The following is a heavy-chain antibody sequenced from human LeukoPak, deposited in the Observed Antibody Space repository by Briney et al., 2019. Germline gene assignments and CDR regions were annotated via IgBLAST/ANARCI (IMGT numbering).Heavy chain of an antibody. Sequence: GGSLRLSCAAAEFTFTTYGMHWVRQAPGKGLEWVAFIYYDGSNIYYADYAKGRFTFPRDISKNTLYLQMDSLRAEDTAIYYCARDWKTNSFDYWGQGTLVTVSS. J-gene: IGHJ4*02. CDR1: EFTFTTYG. CDR2: IYYDGSNI. CDR3: ARDWKTNSFDY. D-gene: IGHD1-1*01. V-gene: IGHV3-33*01.